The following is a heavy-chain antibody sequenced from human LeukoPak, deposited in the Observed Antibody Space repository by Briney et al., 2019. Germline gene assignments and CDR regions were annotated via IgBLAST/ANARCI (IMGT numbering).Heavy chain of an antibody. D-gene: IGHD3-22*01. V-gene: IGHV3-30*04. J-gene: IGHJ5*02. CDR1: GFTFSSYA. Sequence: GGSLRLSCAASGFTFSSYAMHWVRQAPGKGLEWVAVISYDGSNKYYADSVKGRFTISRGNSKNALYLQMNGLRAEDTAVYYCAKDPNYYDSSAYYPVLLDWFDPWGQGTLVTVSS. CDR3: AKDPNYYDSSAYYPVLLDWFDP. CDR2: ISYDGSNK.